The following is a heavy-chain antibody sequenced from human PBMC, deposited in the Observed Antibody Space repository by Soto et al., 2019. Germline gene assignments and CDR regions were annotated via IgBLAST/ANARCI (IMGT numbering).Heavy chain of an antibody. CDR1: GFTFSNAW. D-gene: IGHD3-10*01. J-gene: IGHJ4*02. CDR2: IKSKTDGGTT. CDR3: TTDSYLWFGELLPDFDY. V-gene: IGHV3-15*01. Sequence: PGGSLRLSCAASGFTFSNAWMSWVRQAPGKGLEWVGRIKSKTDGGTTDYAAPVKGRFTISRDDSKNTLYLQMNSLKTEDTAVYYCTTDSYLWFGELLPDFDYWGQGTLVTVSS.